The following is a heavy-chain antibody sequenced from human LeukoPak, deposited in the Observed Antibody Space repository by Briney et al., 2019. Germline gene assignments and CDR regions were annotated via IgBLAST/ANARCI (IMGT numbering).Heavy chain of an antibody. Sequence: SETLSLTCTVSGGSISSYYWSWIRQPAGKGLEWIGRIYTSGSTNYNPSLKSRVSMSIDTSKNQFSLNLKSVTAADTAVYYCVRDVTATFRGWFDPWGQGAQVTVSS. J-gene: IGHJ5*02. CDR2: IYTSGST. CDR1: GGSISSYY. D-gene: IGHD1-7*01. V-gene: IGHV4-4*07. CDR3: VRDVTATFRGWFDP.